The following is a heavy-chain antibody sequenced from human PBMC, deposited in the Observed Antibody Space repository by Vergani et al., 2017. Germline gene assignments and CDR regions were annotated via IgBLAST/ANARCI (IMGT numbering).Heavy chain of an antibody. CDR1: GFTFSSYA. V-gene: IGHV3-64D*06. Sequence: EVQLVESGGGLVQPGGSLRLSCSASGFTFSSYAMHWVRQAPGKGLEYVSAISSNGGSTYYADSVKGRFTISRDNSKNTLYLQMSSLRAEDTAVYYCVKDFVLSSWYSGEYFQHWGQGTLVTVSS. J-gene: IGHJ1*01. CDR3: VKDFVLSSWYSGEYFQH. D-gene: IGHD6-13*01. CDR2: ISSNGGST.